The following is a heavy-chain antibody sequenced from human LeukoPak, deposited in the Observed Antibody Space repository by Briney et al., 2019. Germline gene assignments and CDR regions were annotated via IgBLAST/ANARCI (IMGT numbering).Heavy chain of an antibody. Sequence: SVKVSCKASGGTFSSYAISWVRQAPGQGLEWMGRIIPILGIANYAQKFQGRVTITADKSTSTAYMELSSLRSEDTAVYYCARPYDSSGYPYYGMDVWGQGTTVTVSS. CDR3: ARPYDSSGYPYYGMDV. CDR2: IIPILGIA. V-gene: IGHV1-69*04. J-gene: IGHJ6*02. D-gene: IGHD3-22*01. CDR1: GGTFSSYA.